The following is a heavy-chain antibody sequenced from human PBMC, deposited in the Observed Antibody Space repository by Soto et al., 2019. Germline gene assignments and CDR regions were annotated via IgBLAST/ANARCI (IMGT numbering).Heavy chain of an antibody. V-gene: IGHV1-69*01. CDR2: IIPIFVTA. CDR3: VKKKSGYDIDY. CDR1: GGTFSSYA. D-gene: IGHD5-12*01. J-gene: IGHJ4*02. Sequence: QVQLVQSGAEVKKPGSSVNVSCKASGGTFSSYAISWVRQAPGQVLEWMGGIIPIFVTANYAQKFQGRVTITADESTRTAYMELSSLRSEDTAVYYCVKKKSGYDIDYWGQGTLVTVSS.